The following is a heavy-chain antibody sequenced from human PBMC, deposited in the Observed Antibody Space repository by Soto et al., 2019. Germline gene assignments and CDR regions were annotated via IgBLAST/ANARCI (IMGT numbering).Heavy chain of an antibody. CDR3: AKLDDYYYGIDV. V-gene: IGHV3-30*18. Sequence: QVQLVESGGGVVQPGRSLRLSCAASGFTFSSYGMHWVRQAPGKGLEWVAVISYDGSNKYYADSVKGRFTISRDNSKNTLYLQMNSLRAEDTAVYYCAKLDDYYYGIDVWGQGTTVTVSS. D-gene: IGHD2-2*03. J-gene: IGHJ6*02. CDR2: ISYDGSNK. CDR1: GFTFSSYG.